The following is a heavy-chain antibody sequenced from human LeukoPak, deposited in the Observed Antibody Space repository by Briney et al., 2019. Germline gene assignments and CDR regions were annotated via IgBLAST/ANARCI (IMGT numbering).Heavy chain of an antibody. Sequence: QSGGSLRLSCAASGFTVSSNYMSWVRQAPGKGLEWVSVIYSGGSTYYADSVKGRFTISRDNSKNTLYLQMNSLRAEDTAVYYCARSLYYYGSSGYYYGYWGQGTLVTVSS. J-gene: IGHJ4*02. CDR2: IYSGGST. D-gene: IGHD3-22*01. V-gene: IGHV3-53*01. CDR1: GFTVSSNY. CDR3: ARSLYYYGSSGYYYGY.